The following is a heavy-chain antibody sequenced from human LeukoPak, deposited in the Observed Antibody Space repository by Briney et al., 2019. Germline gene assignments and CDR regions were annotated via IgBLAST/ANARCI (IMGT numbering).Heavy chain of an antibody. CDR2: ISYDGSNK. J-gene: IGHJ4*02. CDR1: GFTFSSYG. CDR3: AKDLPPFFIVGAALGY. D-gene: IGHD1-26*01. Sequence: GRSLRLSCAASGFTFSSYGMHWVRQAPGKGLEWVAVISYDGSNKYYADSVKGRFTISRDNSKNTLYLQMNSLRAEDTAVCYCAKDLPPFFIVGAALGYWGQGTLVTVSS. V-gene: IGHV3-30*18.